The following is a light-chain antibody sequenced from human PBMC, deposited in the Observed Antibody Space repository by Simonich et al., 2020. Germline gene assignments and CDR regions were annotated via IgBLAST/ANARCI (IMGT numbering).Light chain of an antibody. Sequence: SSELTQDPAVSVALGQTVRITCQGDSLRSYYASWYQQKPGQAPVLVIYGKNNRPSGIPDRFSGSRSGNTASFTITGAQAEDEADYYCNSRDSSGNVVFGGGTKLTVL. CDR2: GKN. CDR1: SLRSYY. V-gene: IGLV3-19*01. CDR3: NSRDSSGNVV. J-gene: IGLJ2*01.